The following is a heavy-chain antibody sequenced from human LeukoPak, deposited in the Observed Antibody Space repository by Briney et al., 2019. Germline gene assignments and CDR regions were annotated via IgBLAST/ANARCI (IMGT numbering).Heavy chain of an antibody. J-gene: IGHJ1*01. V-gene: IGHV4-39*01. CDR3: ARQSPMVRGVIIYPVLYFQH. CDR1: GGSISSSSYY. CDR2: IYYSGST. Sequence: SETLSLTCTVSGGSISSSSYYWGWIRQPPGKGLEWIVSIYYSGSTYYNPSLKSRVTISVDTSKNQFSLKLSSVTAADTAVYYCARQSPMVRGVIIYPVLYFQHWGQGTLVTVSS. D-gene: IGHD3-10*01.